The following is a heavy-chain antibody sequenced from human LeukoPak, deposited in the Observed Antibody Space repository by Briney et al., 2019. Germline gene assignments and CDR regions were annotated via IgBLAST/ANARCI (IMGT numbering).Heavy chain of an antibody. CDR2: INPNSGGT. D-gene: IGHD6-19*01. Sequence: ASVKVSCKASGYTFTGYYMHWVRQAPGQGLEWMGWINPNSGGTNCAQKFQGRVTMTRDTSISTAYMELSRLRSDDTAVYYCARGGDSSGWYVNYGMDVWGQGTTVTVSS. CDR1: GYTFTGYY. J-gene: IGHJ6*02. V-gene: IGHV1-2*02. CDR3: ARGGDSSGWYVNYGMDV.